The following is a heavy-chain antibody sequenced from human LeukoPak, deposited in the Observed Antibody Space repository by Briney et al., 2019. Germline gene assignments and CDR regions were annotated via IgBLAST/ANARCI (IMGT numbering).Heavy chain of an antibody. J-gene: IGHJ6*03. Sequence: GGSLRLSCAASGFTFSSYDMSWVRQAPGKELEWVSAISGSGDSTYYADSVKGRFTISRDNSKNTLYLQMNSLRAEDTAVYYCAKDVVRSQGSNYYYKDVWGKGTTVTVSS. CDR3: AKDVVRSQGSNYYYKDV. V-gene: IGHV3-23*01. D-gene: IGHD2-15*01. CDR1: GFTFSSYD. CDR2: ISGSGDST.